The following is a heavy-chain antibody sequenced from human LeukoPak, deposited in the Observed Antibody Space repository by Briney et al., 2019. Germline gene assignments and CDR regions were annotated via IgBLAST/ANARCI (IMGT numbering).Heavy chain of an antibody. J-gene: IGHJ3*02. CDR2: IYYSRST. Sequence: KPSETLSLTCTVSGGSISSSSYYWGWIRQPPGKGLEWIGSIYYSRSTYYNPSLKSRVTISVDTSKNQFSLKLSSVTAADTAVYYCARQRIVVVPAAIVRSPKIDFDIWGQGTMVTVSS. V-gene: IGHV4-39*01. CDR1: GGSISSSSYY. D-gene: IGHD2-2*01. CDR3: ARQRIVVVPAAIVRSPKIDFDI.